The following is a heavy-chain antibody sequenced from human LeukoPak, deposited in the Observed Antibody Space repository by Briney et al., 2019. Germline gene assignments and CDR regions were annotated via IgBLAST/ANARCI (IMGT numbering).Heavy chain of an antibody. D-gene: IGHD3-22*01. Sequence: GGSLRLSCAASGFTFSSYAMSWVRQAPGKGLEWVSAISGSGGSTYYADSVKGRFTISRDNSKNTLYLQMNSLRAEDTAVYYCARDPYYYDSSGYFGHDAFDIWGQGTMVTVSS. J-gene: IGHJ3*02. V-gene: IGHV3-23*01. CDR3: ARDPYYYDSSGYFGHDAFDI. CDR1: GFTFSSYA. CDR2: ISGSGGST.